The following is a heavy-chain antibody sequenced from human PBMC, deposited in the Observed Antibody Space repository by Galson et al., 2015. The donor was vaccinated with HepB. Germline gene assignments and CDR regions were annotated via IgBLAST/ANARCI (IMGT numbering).Heavy chain of an antibody. CDR1: GGTFSSYA. D-gene: IGHD3-9*01. CDR2: IIPIFGTA. CDR3: ARGDARGRFDWLPDFDY. V-gene: IGHV1-69*13. Sequence: SVKVSCKASGGTFSSYAISWVRQAPGQGLEWMGGIIPIFGTANYAQKFQGRVTITADESTSTAYMELSSLRSEDTAVYYCARGDARGRFDWLPDFDYWGQGTLVTVSS. J-gene: IGHJ4*02.